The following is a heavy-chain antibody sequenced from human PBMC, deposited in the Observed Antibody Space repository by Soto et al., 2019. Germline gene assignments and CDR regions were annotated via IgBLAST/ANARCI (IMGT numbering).Heavy chain of an antibody. D-gene: IGHD5-18*01. Sequence: ASVKVSCKASGGTFSSYGISWVRQAPGQGLEWMGWISAYNGNTNYAQKLQGRVTMTTDTSTSTAYMELRSLRSDDTAVYYCARDMDTAMTKQNWFDPWGQGTLVTVSS. J-gene: IGHJ5*02. CDR3: ARDMDTAMTKQNWFDP. CDR1: GGTFSSYG. V-gene: IGHV1-18*01. CDR2: ISAYNGNT.